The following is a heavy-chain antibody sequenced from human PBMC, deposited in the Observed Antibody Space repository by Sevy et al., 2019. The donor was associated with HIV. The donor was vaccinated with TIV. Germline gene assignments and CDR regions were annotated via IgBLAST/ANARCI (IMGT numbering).Heavy chain of an antibody. Sequence: GGSLRLSCAASGFTFSTYWMHWARQAPGKGLVWVSRVNSDGSSTIYADSVKGRCTISRDNAKNTLYLQMNSLRAEDTAVYYCARTASMDYFFYYAMDVWGQGTTVTVSS. CDR2: VNSDGSST. CDR3: ARTASMDYFFYYAMDV. V-gene: IGHV3-74*01. J-gene: IGHJ6*02. CDR1: GFTFSTYW.